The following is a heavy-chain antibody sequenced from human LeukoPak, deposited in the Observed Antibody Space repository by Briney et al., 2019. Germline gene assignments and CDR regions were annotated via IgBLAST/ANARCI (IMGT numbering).Heavy chain of an antibody. V-gene: IGHV3-30*04. CDR2: ISYDGSNK. D-gene: IGHD3-22*01. J-gene: IGHJ4*02. CDR3: ARDRYYYDTNDYYRVFDY. CDR1: GFTFSSYA. Sequence: GGSLRLSCAASGFTFSSYAMHWVRQAPGKGLEWVAVISYDGSNKYYADSVKGRFTISRDNSKNTLYLQMNSLRAEDTAVYYCARDRYYYDTNDYYRVFDYWGQGTLVTVSS.